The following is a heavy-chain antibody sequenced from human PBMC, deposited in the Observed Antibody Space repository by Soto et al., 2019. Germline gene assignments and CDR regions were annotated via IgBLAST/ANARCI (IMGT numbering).Heavy chain of an antibody. CDR3: ARDRSSSDF. J-gene: IGHJ4*02. Sequence: QVQLVLSGAEVKKPGASVKVSCKASGYTFSNYGISWVRQAPGQGLEWMGWISVYNGNTNYAQKFQDRVTMTTDTSTTTAYMELRSLRPDDTAVYYCARDRSSSDFWGQGTLVTVSS. D-gene: IGHD6-19*01. CDR2: ISVYNGNT. V-gene: IGHV1-18*01. CDR1: GYTFSNYG.